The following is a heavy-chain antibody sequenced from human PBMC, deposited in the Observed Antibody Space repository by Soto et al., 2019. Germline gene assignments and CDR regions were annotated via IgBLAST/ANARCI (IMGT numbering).Heavy chain of an antibody. CDR3: ARERSGSYYRAFDI. Sequence: EVQLVESGGGLVKPGGSLRLSCAASGFTFSSYSMNWVRQAPGKGLEWVSSISSSSSYIYYADSVKGRFTISRDNAKNSLYLQMNSLRAEVTAVYYCARERSGSYYRAFDIWGQGTMVTVSS. J-gene: IGHJ3*02. CDR1: GFTFSSYS. D-gene: IGHD1-26*01. CDR2: ISSSSSYI. V-gene: IGHV3-21*01.